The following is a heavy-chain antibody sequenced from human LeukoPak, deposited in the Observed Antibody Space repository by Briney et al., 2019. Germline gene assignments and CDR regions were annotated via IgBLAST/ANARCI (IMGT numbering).Heavy chain of an antibody. V-gene: IGHV3-30-3*01. CDR1: GFTFSSYA. D-gene: IGHD6-19*01. J-gene: IGHJ4*02. CDR2: ISYDGSNK. CDR3: ARESYSSGPPLY. Sequence: HPGRSLRLSCAASGFTFSSYAMHWVRQAPGKGLEWVAVISYDGSNKYYADSVKGRFTISRDNSKNTLYLQMNSLRAEDTAVYYCARESYSSGPPLYWGQGTLVTVSS.